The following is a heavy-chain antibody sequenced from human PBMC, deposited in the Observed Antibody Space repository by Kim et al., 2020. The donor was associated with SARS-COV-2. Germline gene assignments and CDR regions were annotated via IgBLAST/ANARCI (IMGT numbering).Heavy chain of an antibody. Sequence: YAQKFQGRVTMTRDTSISTAYMELSRLRSDDTAVYYCARDEGWLQSNFDYWGQGTLVTVSS. V-gene: IGHV1-2*02. D-gene: IGHD5-12*01. CDR3: ARDEGWLQSNFDY. J-gene: IGHJ4*02.